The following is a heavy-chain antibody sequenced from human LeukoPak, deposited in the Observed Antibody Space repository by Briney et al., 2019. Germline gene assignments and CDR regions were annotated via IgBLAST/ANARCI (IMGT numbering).Heavy chain of an antibody. CDR2: ISAYNGNT. CDR1: GYTFSTYG. D-gene: IGHD2-21*02. Sequence: GASVKVSCKASGYTFSTYGISWVRQAPGQGLEWMGWISAYNGNTNYAQKFQGRVTMTTDTSTSTVYMELRSLRSDDTAVYYCARGGYCGGDCRGVNWFDPWGQGTLLTVSS. J-gene: IGHJ5*02. CDR3: ARGGYCGGDCRGVNWFDP. V-gene: IGHV1-18*01.